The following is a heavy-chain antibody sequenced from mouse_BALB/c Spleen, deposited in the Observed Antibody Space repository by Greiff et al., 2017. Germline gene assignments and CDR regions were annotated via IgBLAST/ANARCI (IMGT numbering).Heavy chain of an antibody. CDR2: ISYDGSN. CDR3: ARDRVWPFDD. CDR1: GYSITSGYY. J-gene: IGHJ2*01. D-gene: IGHD2-10*02. Sequence: EVQLQESGPGLVKPSQSLSLTCSVTGYSITSGYYWNWIRQFPGNKLEWMGYISYDGSNNYNPSLKNRISITRDTSKNQFFLKLNSVTTEDTATYYCARDRVWPFDDWGQGTTLTVSS. V-gene: IGHV3-6*02.